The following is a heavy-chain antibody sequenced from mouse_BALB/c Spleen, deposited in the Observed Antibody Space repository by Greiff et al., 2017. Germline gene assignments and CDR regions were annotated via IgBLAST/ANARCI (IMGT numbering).Heavy chain of an antibody. J-gene: IGHJ4*01. CDR1: GFTFSDYY. CDR3: ARLITTYYYAMDY. D-gene: IGHD2-4*01. V-gene: IGHV5-4*02. CDR2: ISDGGSYT. Sequence: EVHLVESGGGLVKPGGSLKLSCAASGFTFSDYYMYWVRQTPEKRLEWVATISDGGSYTYYPDSVKGRFTISRDNAKNNLYLQMSSLKSEDTAMYYCARLITTYYYAMDYWGQGTSVTVSS.